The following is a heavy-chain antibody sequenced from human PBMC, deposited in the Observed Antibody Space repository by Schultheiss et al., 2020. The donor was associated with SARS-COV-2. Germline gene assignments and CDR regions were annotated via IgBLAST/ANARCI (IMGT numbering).Heavy chain of an antibody. CDR1: GFTFSSYA. D-gene: IGHD3-22*01. J-gene: IGHJ3*02. CDR2: ISRSAGSK. Sequence: GGSLRLSCAASGFTFSSYAMSWVRQAPGKGLEWVSYISRSAGSKYYADSVKGRFTISRDNAKNSLYLQMNTLRAEDTAVYYCARVGSGYYYLLDAFDIWGQGTMVTVSS. V-gene: IGHV3-48*03. CDR3: ARVGSGYYYLLDAFDI.